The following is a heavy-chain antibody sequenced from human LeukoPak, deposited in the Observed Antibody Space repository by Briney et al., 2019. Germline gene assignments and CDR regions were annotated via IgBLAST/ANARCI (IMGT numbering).Heavy chain of an antibody. D-gene: IGHD1-1*01. CDR2: IDTDTGNP. V-gene: IGHV7-4-1*02. CDR3: ARGTPTPGVDY. CDR1: GYTFTSYA. J-gene: IGHJ4*02. Sequence: ASVKVSCKASGYTFTSYAMNWVRQAPGQGLGWMGNIDTDTGNPKYAPGFTGHFVFSLDTSVSTAYLQINSLRAEDTAVYYCARGTPTPGVDYWGQGTQVTVSS.